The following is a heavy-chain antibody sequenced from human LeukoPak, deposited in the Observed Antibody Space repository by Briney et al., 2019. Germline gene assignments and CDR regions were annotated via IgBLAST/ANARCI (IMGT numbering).Heavy chain of an antibody. CDR2: ICGSGGSK. Sequence: GGSLRLSCAASGFTFSSYSMSWVRPAPGKGVEWVSAICGSGGSKYYADSVKGRFTISRDNSKNTLYLEMDSLRAEDTAVYYCAKDPNPDIVVVVAATEFDVWGQGTRVSVSS. CDR3: AKDPNPDIVVVVAATEFDV. V-gene: IGHV3-23*01. J-gene: IGHJ4*02. CDR1: GFTFSSYS. D-gene: IGHD2-15*01.